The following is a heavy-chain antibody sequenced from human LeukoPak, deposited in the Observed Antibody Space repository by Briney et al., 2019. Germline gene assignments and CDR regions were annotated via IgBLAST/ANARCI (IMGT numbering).Heavy chain of an antibody. J-gene: IGHJ4*02. V-gene: IGHV4-59*01. CDR2: IYYSGST. CDR1: GGSFSGYY. CDR3: ARFGASAVTFDY. Sequence: SETLSLTCVVYGGSFSGYYWSWIRQPPGKGLEWIGYIYYSGSTNYNPSLKSRVTISVDASKNQFSLKLSSVTAADTAVYYCARFGASAVTFDYWGQGTLVTVSS. D-gene: IGHD4-17*01.